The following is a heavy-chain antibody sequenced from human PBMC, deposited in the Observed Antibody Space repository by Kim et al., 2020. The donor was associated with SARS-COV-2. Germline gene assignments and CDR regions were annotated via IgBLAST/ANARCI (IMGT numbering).Heavy chain of an antibody. CDR2: ISYDGSNK. J-gene: IGHJ5*01. D-gene: IGHD3-3*01. CDR1: GFTFSSYA. CDR3: ARDNGDYDFWSGYPNWF. V-gene: IGHV3-30-3*01. Sequence: GGSLRLSCAASGFTFSSYAMHWVRQAPGKGLEWVAVISYDGSNKYYADSVKGRFTISRDNSKNTLYLQMNSLRAEDTAVYYCARDNGDYDFWSGYPNWF.